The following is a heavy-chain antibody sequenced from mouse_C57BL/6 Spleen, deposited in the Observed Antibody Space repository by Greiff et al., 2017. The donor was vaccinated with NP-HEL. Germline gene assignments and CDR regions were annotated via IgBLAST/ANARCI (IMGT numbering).Heavy chain of an antibody. CDR3: TRGIITTVVEPFAY. J-gene: IGHJ3*01. Sequence: EVQLQQSGTVLARPGASVKMSCKTSGYTFTSYWMHWVKQRPGQGLEWIGAIYPGNSDTSYNQKFKGKAKLTAVTSASTAYMELSSLTNEDSAVYYCTRGIITTVVEPFAYWGQGTLVTVSA. V-gene: IGHV1-5*01. CDR1: GYTFTSYW. CDR2: IYPGNSDT. D-gene: IGHD1-1*01.